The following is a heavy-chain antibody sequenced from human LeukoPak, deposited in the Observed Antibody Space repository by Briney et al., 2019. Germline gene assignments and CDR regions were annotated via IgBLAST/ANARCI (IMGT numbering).Heavy chain of an antibody. CDR3: TRGLGAIRGGWFDP. D-gene: IGHD1-26*01. CDR1: GFTVSSNY. V-gene: IGHV3-30-3*01. CDR2: ISYDGSNK. J-gene: IGHJ5*02. Sequence: GGSLRLSCAASGFTVSSNYMHWVRQAPGKGLEWVAVISYDGSNKYYADSVKGRFTISRDNSKNTLYLQMTSLRPEDTAVYYCTRGLGAIRGGWFDPWGQGTLVTVSS.